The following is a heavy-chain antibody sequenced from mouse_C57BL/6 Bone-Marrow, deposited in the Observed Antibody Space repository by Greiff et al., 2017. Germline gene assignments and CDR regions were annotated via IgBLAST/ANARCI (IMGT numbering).Heavy chain of an antibody. CDR3: AREGIYYDYDGRYYYAMDY. CDR2: IHPNSGST. V-gene: IGHV1-64*01. D-gene: IGHD2-4*01. CDR1: GYTFTSYW. Sequence: QVPLQQPGAELVKPGASVKLSCKASGYTFTSYWMHWVKQRPGQGLEWIGMIHPNSGSTNYNEKFKSKATLTVDKSPSTAYMQLSSLTSEDSAVYYCAREGIYYDYDGRYYYAMDYWGQGTSVTVSS. J-gene: IGHJ4*01.